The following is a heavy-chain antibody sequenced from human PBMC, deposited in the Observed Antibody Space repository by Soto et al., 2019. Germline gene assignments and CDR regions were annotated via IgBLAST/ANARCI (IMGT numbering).Heavy chain of an antibody. CDR3: AKDGPPKNCGGDCYPPYYFDY. CDR1: GFTFSSYA. CDR2: ISGSGGST. D-gene: IGHD2-21*02. J-gene: IGHJ4*02. Sequence: GGSLRLSCAASGFTFSSYAMSWVRQAPGKGLEWVSAISGSGGSTYYADSVKGRFTISRDNSKNTLYLQMNSLRAEDTAVYYCAKDGPPKNCGGDCYPPYYFDYWGQGTLVTVSS. V-gene: IGHV3-23*01.